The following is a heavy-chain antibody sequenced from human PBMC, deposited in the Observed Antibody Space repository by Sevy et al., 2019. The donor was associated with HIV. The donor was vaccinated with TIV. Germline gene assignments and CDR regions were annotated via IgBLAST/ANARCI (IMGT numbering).Heavy chain of an antibody. D-gene: IGHD1-26*01. J-gene: IGHJ4*02. V-gene: IGHV4-38-2*01. Sequence: SETPSLTCGVSDYSISSGYYWGWIRQPPGKGLEWLGSIHHSGSIYFNPSLNSRVIISVDTSKNQFSLKLHSVTAADTAVYYCARGGSIVTARDYFDHWGQGVLVTVSS. CDR1: DYSISSGYY. CDR2: IHHSGSI. CDR3: ARGGSIVTARDYFDH.